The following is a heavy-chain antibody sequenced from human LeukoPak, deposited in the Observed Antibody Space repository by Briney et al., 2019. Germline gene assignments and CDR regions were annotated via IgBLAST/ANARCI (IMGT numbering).Heavy chain of an antibody. CDR3: ARKVLYYDFWSGYWGNNWFDP. Sequence: SETLSLTCAVSGYSSSSGYYWGWIRQPPGKGLEWIGSIHQSGSAYYNPSLKSRLTISVDTSKNQFSLKLSSVTAADTAVYYCARKVLYYDFWSGYWGNNWFDPWGQGTLVTVSS. J-gene: IGHJ5*02. CDR1: GYSSSSGYY. D-gene: IGHD3-3*01. V-gene: IGHV4-38-2*01. CDR2: IHQSGSA.